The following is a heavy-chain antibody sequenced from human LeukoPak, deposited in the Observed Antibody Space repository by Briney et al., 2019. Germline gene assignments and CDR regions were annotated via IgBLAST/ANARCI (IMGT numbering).Heavy chain of an antibody. CDR1: GDSITSYY. CDR3: ARDSTGGPHPSNYFDT. D-gene: IGHD7-27*01. CDR2: ISNSGST. Sequence: PSETLSLTCNVSGDSITSYYCSWIWQPPGKGLEWIVSISNSGSTNYYNPSLQGRVTITVDRSRKQLSLKLRAVIVADTAIYYCARDSTGGPHPSNYFDTRRQGALVTVSS. V-gene: IGHV4-59*01. J-gene: IGHJ5*02.